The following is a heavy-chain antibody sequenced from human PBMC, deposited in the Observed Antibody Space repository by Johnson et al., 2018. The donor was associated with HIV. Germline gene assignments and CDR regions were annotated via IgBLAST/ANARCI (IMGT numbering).Heavy chain of an antibody. J-gene: IGHJ3*01. D-gene: IGHD2-21*01. CDR2: ITRKSDGGTT. Sequence: VQLVESGGGLVQPGGSLRLSCAASGFTFSNAWMSWVRQAPGRGLEWVARITRKSDGGTTDYAAPVRGRFSISRYDSKSTVYLQMNSLKTEDSAVYYCTTDLIVVIPIGAFDVWGQGTTVTVSS. V-gene: IGHV3-15*01. CDR3: TTDLIVVIPIGAFDV. CDR1: GFTFSNAW.